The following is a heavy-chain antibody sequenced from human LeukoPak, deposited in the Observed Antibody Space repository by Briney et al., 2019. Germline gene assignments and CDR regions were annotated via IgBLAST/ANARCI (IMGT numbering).Heavy chain of an antibody. CDR3: ARDHRNTMLDV. J-gene: IGHJ6*04. V-gene: IGHV4-34*01. D-gene: IGHD3-10*02. Sequence: SETLCLTCAVYGGSFSGYYWSWIRQPPGKGLEWIGEINHSGSTNYYASLESRGTISLSAYKNKFSLKLMTVTPEDAAVVYCARDHRNTMLDVSGTGTTVTASS. CDR1: GGSFSGYY. CDR2: INHSGST.